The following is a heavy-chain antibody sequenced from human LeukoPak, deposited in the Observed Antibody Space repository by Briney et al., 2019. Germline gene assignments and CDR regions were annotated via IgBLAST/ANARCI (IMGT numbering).Heavy chain of an antibody. CDR2: IRSKPNNYAT. CDR3: ASEQTYYYSMDV. V-gene: IGHV3-73*01. CDR1: GFTFSGSA. Sequence: GGSLRLSCAASGFTFSGSAMHWVRQTSGKGLEWVGRIRSKPNNYATAYAASVKGRFTISRDDSRNTAYLQMNSLKTEDTAMYFCASEQTYYYSMDVWGQGNTVTVSS. D-gene: IGHD1/OR15-1a*01. J-gene: IGHJ6*02.